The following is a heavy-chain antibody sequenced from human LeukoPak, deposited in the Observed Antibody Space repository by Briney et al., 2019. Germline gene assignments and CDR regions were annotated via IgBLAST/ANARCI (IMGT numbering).Heavy chain of an antibody. D-gene: IGHD3-22*01. CDR2: IYYSGST. Sequence: SETLSLTCTVSGGSISSGDYYWSWIRQPPGKGLEWIGYIYYSGSTYYNPSLKSRVTISVDTSKNQFSLKLSSVTAADTAVYYCARDQPLYYYDSSGYYYEWNAFDIWGQGTMVTVSS. CDR1: GGSISSGDYY. J-gene: IGHJ3*02. V-gene: IGHV4-30-4*01. CDR3: ARDQPLYYYDSSGYYYEWNAFDI.